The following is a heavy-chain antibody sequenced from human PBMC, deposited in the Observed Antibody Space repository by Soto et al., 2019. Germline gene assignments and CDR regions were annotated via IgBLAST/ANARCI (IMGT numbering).Heavy chain of an antibody. J-gene: IGHJ6*02. CDR2: IYSGGST. Sequence: GGSLRLSCAASGFTVSSNYMSWVRQAPGKGLEWVSVIYSGGSTYYADSVKGRFTISRDNSKNTLYLQMNSLRAEDTAVYYCARDFLSASSYYYGLDVWGQGTTVTVSS. D-gene: IGHD1-26*01. V-gene: IGHV3-53*01. CDR1: GFTVSSNY. CDR3: ARDFLSASSYYYGLDV.